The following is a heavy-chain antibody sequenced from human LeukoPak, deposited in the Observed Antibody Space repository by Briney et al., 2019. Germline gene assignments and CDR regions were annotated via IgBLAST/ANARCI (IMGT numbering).Heavy chain of an antibody. Sequence: GESLRLSCAASGFTFSSYEMNWVRQAPGKGLEWVSYISSSGSTIYYADSVSGRFTISRDNAKNSLYLQMNSLRAEDTAVYYCARAITTFASASPYFDYWGQGTLVTVSS. CDR1: GFTFSSYE. J-gene: IGHJ4*02. V-gene: IGHV3-48*03. CDR2: ISSSGSTI. CDR3: ARAITTFASASPYFDY. D-gene: IGHD3-3*01.